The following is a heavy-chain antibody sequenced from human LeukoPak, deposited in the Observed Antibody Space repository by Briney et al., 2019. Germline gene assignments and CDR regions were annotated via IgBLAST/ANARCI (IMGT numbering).Heavy chain of an antibody. CDR3: ARHLSSEWELQGAFDI. CDR1: GYSFTSYW. J-gene: IGHJ3*02. D-gene: IGHD1-26*01. V-gene: IGHV5-51*01. Sequence: GESLKISCKGSGYSFTSYWIGWVRQMPGKGLEWMGIIYPGDSDTRYSPSFQGQVTISADKSISTAYLQWSSLKASDTAMYYCARHLSSEWELQGAFDIWGQGTMVTVSS. CDR2: IYPGDSDT.